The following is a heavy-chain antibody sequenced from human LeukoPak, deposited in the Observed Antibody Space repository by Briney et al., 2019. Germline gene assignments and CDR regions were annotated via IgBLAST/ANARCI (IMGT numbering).Heavy chain of an antibody. CDR2: ISSSGSTI. D-gene: IGHD3-10*01. J-gene: IGHJ4*02. CDR1: GFTFSSYE. V-gene: IGHV3-48*03. Sequence: GGSLRLSCAASGFTFSSYEMNWVRQAPGKGLEWVSYISSSGSTIYYADSVKGRFTISRDNAKNSLYLQMNSLRAEDTAVYYCARDWVQGVITEFEGWGQGTLVTVSS. CDR3: ARDWVQGVITEFEG.